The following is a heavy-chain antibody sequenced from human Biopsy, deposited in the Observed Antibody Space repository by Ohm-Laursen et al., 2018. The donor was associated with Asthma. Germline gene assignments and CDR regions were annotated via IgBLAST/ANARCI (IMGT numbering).Heavy chain of an antibody. CDR2: VNTGNGNT. CDR1: GCNFISFA. V-gene: IGHV1-3*04. CDR3: ARTYYDFLTGQVKDVFGV. D-gene: IGHD3-9*01. J-gene: IGHJ3*01. Sequence: ASVKVSCKASGCNFISFAIHWVRQAPGQRLEWMGWVNTGNGNTKYSQKFQGRVTITRDTSASTAYMELRSLRSEDTATYYCARTYYDFLTGQVKDVFGVWGQGTMVTVSS.